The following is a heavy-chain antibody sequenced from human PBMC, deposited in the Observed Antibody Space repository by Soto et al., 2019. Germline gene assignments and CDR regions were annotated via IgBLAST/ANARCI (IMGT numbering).Heavy chain of an antibody. D-gene: IGHD2-2*01. CDR1: GFPLSNSA. CDR2: IVVGTGNT. Sequence: VKVSCKASGFPLSNSAVQWVRQARGQRLEWIGRIVVGTGNTDYAQKFQERVTITRDMSTRTAYMELSSLRSEDTAVYYCARGDIVVVPEEPYGMDVWGQGTTVTVSS. V-gene: IGHV1-58*01. J-gene: IGHJ6*02. CDR3: ARGDIVVVPEEPYGMDV.